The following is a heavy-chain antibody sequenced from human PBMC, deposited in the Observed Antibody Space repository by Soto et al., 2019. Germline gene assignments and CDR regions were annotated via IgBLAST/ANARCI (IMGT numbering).Heavy chain of an antibody. Sequence: QVQLVESGGGLVKPGGSLRLSCEASGITFSDHYMTWIRQAPGKGLEWISYISGTAGTIYYADSVKGRFTISRDNAKNSLFLQRTSLTAEDTAVYYCARAPYYGSGTYYYSALDVWGQGTTVTVSS. CDR2: ISGTAGTI. CDR3: ARAPYYGSGTYYYSALDV. J-gene: IGHJ6*02. CDR1: GITFSDHY. V-gene: IGHV3-11*01. D-gene: IGHD3-10*01.